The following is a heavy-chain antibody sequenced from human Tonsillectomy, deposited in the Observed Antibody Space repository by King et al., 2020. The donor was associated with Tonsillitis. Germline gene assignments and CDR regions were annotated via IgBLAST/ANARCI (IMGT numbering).Heavy chain of an antibody. CDR1: GFTFSSYG. D-gene: IGHD2-15*01. CDR3: EKGRPRGGGSPEFDY. CDR2: ISSDGSVK. J-gene: IGHJ4*02. Sequence: VQLVESGGGVVQPGRSLRLSCAASGFTFSSYGIHWVRQAPGKGLEWVAVISSDGSVKYYAGSVKGRFTISRDNSKNTLYLQMNSLRPEDTAVYYCEKGRPRGGGSPEFDYWGQGTLVTVSS. V-gene: IGHV3-30*18.